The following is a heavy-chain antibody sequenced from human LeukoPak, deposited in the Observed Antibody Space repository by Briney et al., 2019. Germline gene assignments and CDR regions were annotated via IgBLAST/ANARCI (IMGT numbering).Heavy chain of an antibody. CDR2: INTSSTYI. CDR1: GFIFRRYS. Sequence: GGSLRLSCAASGFIFRRYSMNWVRQAPGKGLEWVSSINTSSTYIYYADSVEGRFTISRDNAKNLLYLQMNSLRVEETAVYYCARDTRLTLFGVVTPTPGNWFDPWGEGTLVTVPS. CDR3: ARDTRLTLFGVVTPTPGNWFDP. D-gene: IGHD3-3*01. V-gene: IGHV3-21*06. J-gene: IGHJ5*02.